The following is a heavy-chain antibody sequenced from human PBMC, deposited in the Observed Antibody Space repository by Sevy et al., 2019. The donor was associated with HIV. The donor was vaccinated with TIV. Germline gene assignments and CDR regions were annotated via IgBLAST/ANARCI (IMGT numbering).Heavy chain of an antibody. CDR2: IKQDGSEK. CDR3: ARDWWYCSSTSCSTNFDY. CDR1: GFTFSSYW. Sequence: GGSVRLSCAASGFTFSSYWMSWVRQAPGKGLEWVANIKQDGSEKYYVDSVKGRFTISRDNAKNSLYLQMNSLRAEDTAVYYCARDWWYCSSTSCSTNFDYWGQGTLVTVSS. J-gene: IGHJ4*02. D-gene: IGHD2-2*02. V-gene: IGHV3-7*03.